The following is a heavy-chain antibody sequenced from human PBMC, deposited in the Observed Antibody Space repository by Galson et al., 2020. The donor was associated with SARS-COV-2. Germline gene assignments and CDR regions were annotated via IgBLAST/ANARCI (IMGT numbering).Heavy chain of an antibody. Sequence: GGSLRLSCAASGFTFSSYWMSWVRQAPGKGLEWVANIKQDGSEKYYVDSVKGRFTISRDNAKNSLYLQMNSLRAEDTAVYYCARDVMVAAAGPHYYYYGMDVWGQGTTVTVSS. CDR3: ARDVMVAAAGPHYYYYGMDV. D-gene: IGHD6-13*01. V-gene: IGHV3-7*01. J-gene: IGHJ6*02. CDR2: IKQDGSEK. CDR1: GFTFSSYW.